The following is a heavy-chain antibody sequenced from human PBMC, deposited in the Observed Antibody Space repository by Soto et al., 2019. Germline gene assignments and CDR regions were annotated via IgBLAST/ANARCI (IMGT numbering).Heavy chain of an antibody. D-gene: IGHD3-9*01. Sequence: PSETLSLTCSVSGVSISSSSYYWGWIRQPPGKGLEWIGSIYYSGTTFHNPSLKTRVTISVDTSKNHFSLNLTSVTAADSAVYFCARLEGLATISYYFDFWGPGALVTVSS. J-gene: IGHJ4*02. CDR1: GVSISSSSYY. CDR2: IYYSGTT. V-gene: IGHV4-39*02. CDR3: ARLEGLATISYYFDF.